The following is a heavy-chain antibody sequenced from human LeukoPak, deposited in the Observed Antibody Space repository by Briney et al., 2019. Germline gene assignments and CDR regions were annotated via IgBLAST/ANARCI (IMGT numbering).Heavy chain of an antibody. V-gene: IGHV3-48*04. Sequence: PGGSLRLSCAASGFTFSSYSMNWVRQAPGKGLEWVSYISGSSSTIYYADSVKGRFTISRDNAKNSLYLQMNSLRAEDTALYYCAKDKASFYYDSSGYENAFDIWGQGTMVTVSS. CDR3: AKDKASFYYDSSGYENAFDI. CDR1: GFTFSSYS. D-gene: IGHD3-22*01. CDR2: ISGSSSTI. J-gene: IGHJ3*02.